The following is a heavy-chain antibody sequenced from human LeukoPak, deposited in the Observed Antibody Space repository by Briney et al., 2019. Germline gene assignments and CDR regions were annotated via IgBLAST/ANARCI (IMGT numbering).Heavy chain of an antibody. CDR3: AKDKGVRNIAVAGTFYLPDY. D-gene: IGHD6-19*01. Sequence: PGGSLRLSCAASGFTFSSYAMSWVRQAPGKGLEWVSAISGSGGATYYADSVKGRFTVSRDNSKNTLYLQMNSLRAEDTAVYYCAKDKGVRNIAVAGTFYLPDYWGQGTLVTVSS. CDR2: ISGSGGAT. J-gene: IGHJ4*02. V-gene: IGHV3-23*01. CDR1: GFTFSSYA.